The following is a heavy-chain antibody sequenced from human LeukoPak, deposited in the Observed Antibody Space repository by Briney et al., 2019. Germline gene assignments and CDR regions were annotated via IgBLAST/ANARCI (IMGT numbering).Heavy chain of an antibody. Sequence: PGGSLGLSCAASGFTFSSYGMHWVRQAPGKGLEWVAVIWYDGSNKYYADSVKGRFTISRDNSKNTLYLQMNSLRAEDTAVYYCARDPGIAAPQDYYYGMDVWGQGTTVTVSS. J-gene: IGHJ6*02. CDR2: IWYDGSNK. D-gene: IGHD6-13*01. CDR1: GFTFSSYG. CDR3: ARDPGIAAPQDYYYGMDV. V-gene: IGHV3-33*01.